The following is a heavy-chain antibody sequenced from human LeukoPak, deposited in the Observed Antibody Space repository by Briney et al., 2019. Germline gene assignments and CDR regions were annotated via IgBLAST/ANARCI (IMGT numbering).Heavy chain of an antibody. Sequence: GGSLRLSCAASGFTFSDYYMSWIRQAPGKGLEWVSYISSSGSAIYYADSVKGRFTISRDNAKNSLYLQMNSLRAEDTAVYYCARRQRMATIELRDAFDIWGQGTMVTVSS. CDR1: GFTFSDYY. CDR3: ARRQRMATIELRDAFDI. CDR2: ISSSGSAI. J-gene: IGHJ3*02. D-gene: IGHD5-12*01. V-gene: IGHV3-11*01.